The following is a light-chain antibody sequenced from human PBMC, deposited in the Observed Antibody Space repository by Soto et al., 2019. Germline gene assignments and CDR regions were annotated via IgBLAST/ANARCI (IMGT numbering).Light chain of an antibody. CDR3: QQYGSSPLT. CDR2: GAS. J-gene: IGKJ4*01. CDR1: QSVSSSY. V-gene: IGKV3-20*01. Sequence: EIVLTQSPGTLSLSPGERATPSCRASQSVSSSYLAWYQQKPGQAPRLLIYGASTRATGIPDRFSGSGSGTDFTFTISRLESEDFAVYFCQQYGSSPLTFGGGTKVEIK.